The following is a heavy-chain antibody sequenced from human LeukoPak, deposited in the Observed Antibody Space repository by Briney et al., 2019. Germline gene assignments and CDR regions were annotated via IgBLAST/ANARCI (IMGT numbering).Heavy chain of an antibody. CDR1: GFTFSSYA. V-gene: IGHV3-30*04. J-gene: IGHJ4*02. CDR3: AREPIAVAGPFDY. CDR2: ISYDGSNK. D-gene: IGHD6-19*01. Sequence: PGGSLRLSCAASGFTFSSYAMHWVRQAPGKGLEGVAVISYDGSNKYYADSVKGRFTISRDNSKNTLYLQMNSLRAEDTAVYYCAREPIAVAGPFDYWGQGTLVTVSS.